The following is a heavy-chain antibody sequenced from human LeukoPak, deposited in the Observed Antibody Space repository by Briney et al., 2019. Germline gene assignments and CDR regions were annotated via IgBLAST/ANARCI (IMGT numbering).Heavy chain of an antibody. V-gene: IGHV3-21*01. Sequence: PGGSLRLSCAASGFTFSTCNMNWVRQAPGKGLEWVSSISSSSRYIYYADSVKGRFTISRDNAKNSLYLQMNSLRAEDTALYYCARDRSDYYPDAFDIWGQGTMVTVSS. D-gene: IGHD3-3*01. CDR2: ISSSSRYI. CDR3: ARDRSDYYPDAFDI. CDR1: GFTFSTCN. J-gene: IGHJ3*02.